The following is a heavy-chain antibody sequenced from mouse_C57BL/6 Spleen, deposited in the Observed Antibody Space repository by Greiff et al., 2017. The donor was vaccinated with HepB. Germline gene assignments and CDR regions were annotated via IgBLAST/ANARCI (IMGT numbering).Heavy chain of an antibody. V-gene: IGHV1-64*01. CDR2: IHPNSGST. J-gene: IGHJ3*01. CDR1: GYTFTSYW. D-gene: IGHD2-5*01. Sequence: VQLQQSGAELVKPGASVKLSCKASGYTFTSYWMHWVKQRPGQGLEWIGMIHPNSGSTNYNEKFKSKATLTVDKSSSTAYMQLSSLTSEDSAVYYCALYYSNFLFAYWGQGTLVTVSA. CDR3: ALYYSNFLFAY.